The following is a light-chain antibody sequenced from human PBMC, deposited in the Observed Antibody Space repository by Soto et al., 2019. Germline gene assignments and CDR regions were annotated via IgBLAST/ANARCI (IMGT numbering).Light chain of an antibody. V-gene: IGKV3-15*01. CDR2: SAS. Sequence: EIVMTQSPATLSVSPGGIATLSCRASQSISDTLAWYQQKPGQAPRLLIYSASRGATGFPARFTGSGSGTDCTLTISSLQSEDFAVYDCQQYNNWPSTFGQGTKVDIK. CDR1: QSISDT. CDR3: QQYNNWPST. J-gene: IGKJ1*01.